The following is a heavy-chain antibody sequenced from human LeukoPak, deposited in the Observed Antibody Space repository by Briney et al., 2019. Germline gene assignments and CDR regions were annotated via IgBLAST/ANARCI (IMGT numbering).Heavy chain of an antibody. CDR1: GFTFSCYE. CDR2: ISSSGSTI. D-gene: IGHD3-3*01. CDR3: ARWGSGYSFDY. J-gene: IGHJ4*02. Sequence: GGSLRLSCAASGFTFSCYEMNWVRQAPGKGLEWVSYISSSGSTIYYADSVKGRFTISRDNAKNSLYLQMNSLRAEDTAVYYCARWGSGYSFDYWGQGTLVTVSS. V-gene: IGHV3-48*03.